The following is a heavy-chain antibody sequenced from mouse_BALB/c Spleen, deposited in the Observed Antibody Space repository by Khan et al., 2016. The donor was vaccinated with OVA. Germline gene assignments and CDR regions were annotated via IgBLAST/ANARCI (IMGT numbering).Heavy chain of an antibody. CDR2: IDPENGNT. D-gene: IGHD2-3*01. J-gene: IGHJ2*01. V-gene: IGHV14-1*02. CDR3: TRSILLYFDY. Sequence: VQLKQSGAELVRPGALVKLSCKASGFNIKDYYIHWVKQRPEQGLEWIGWIDPENGNTVYDPRFPGKASITADTSSNTAYLQLSSLTSEDTAVYYCTRSILLYFDYWGQGTTLTVSS. CDR1: GFNIKDYY.